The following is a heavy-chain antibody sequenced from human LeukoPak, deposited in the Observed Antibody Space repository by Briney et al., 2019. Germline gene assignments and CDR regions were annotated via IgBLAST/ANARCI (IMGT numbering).Heavy chain of an antibody. CDR2: IKQDGSET. CDR1: GFTFSNYG. V-gene: IGHV3-7*01. Sequence: TGGSLRLSCATSGFTFSNYGMNWVRQAPGKGLEWVANIKQDGSETYYVDSVKGRFTISRDNARNSLYLQMNSLRAEDTAVYYCARGKGVDYWGQGILVTVSS. CDR3: ARGKGVDY. J-gene: IGHJ4*02.